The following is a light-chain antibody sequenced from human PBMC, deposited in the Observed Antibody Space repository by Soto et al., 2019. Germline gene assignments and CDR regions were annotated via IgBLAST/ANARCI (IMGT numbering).Light chain of an antibody. CDR3: QQYNDWRT. V-gene: IGKV3-15*01. Sequence: EIVMTQSPATLSVSPGERATLSCRASQSVGSNLAWYQQKPGQAPSLLIYDASTRATGIPVRFSGSGSATEFTLTISSLQSEDFAVYYCQQYNDWRTFGQGTKVEIK. CDR1: QSVGSN. J-gene: IGKJ1*01. CDR2: DAS.